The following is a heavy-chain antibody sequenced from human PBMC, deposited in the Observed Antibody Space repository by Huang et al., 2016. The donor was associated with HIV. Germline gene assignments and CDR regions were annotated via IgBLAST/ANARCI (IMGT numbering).Heavy chain of an antibody. J-gene: IGHJ3*02. D-gene: IGHD2-15*01. CDR2: IKIDGPTT. V-gene: IGHV3-74*01. CDR3: ARAGGFEI. CDR1: GFKFSNYW. Sequence: EEHLVESGGGLVQPGGSLRLSCEASGFKFSNYWMQWVRQVPGKGLMWVSRIKIDGPTTDYADSVKGRFTISRDNAKNTLYLQMSSLTAEDTAIYYCARAGGFEIWGQGTVVTVSS.